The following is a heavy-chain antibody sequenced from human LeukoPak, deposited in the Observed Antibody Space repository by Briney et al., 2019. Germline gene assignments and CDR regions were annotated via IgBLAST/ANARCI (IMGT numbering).Heavy chain of an antibody. J-gene: IGHJ4*02. D-gene: IGHD6-13*01. CDR2: ISSSSSYI. V-gene: IGHV3-21*01. Sequence: GRSLRLSCAAAGFNFRGYGMHWVRQAPGKWLEWVSSISSSSSYIYYADSVKGRFTISRDNAKNSLYLQMNSLRAEDTAVYYCARGPLRIAAAGTDYWGQGTLVTVSS. CDR3: ARGPLRIAAAGTDY. CDR1: GFNFRGYG.